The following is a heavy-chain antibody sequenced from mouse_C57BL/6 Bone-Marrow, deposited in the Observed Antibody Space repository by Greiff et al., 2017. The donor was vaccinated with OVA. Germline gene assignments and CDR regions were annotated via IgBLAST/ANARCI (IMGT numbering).Heavy chain of an antibody. Sequence: QVQLQQSGPGLVQPSQSLSITCTVSGFSLTSYGVHWVRQSPGKGLEWLGVIWSGGSTDYNAAFISRLSISKDNSKSQVFFKMNSLQADDTAIYYCAGNFRYYTNWYFDVWGTGTTVTVSS. CDR2: IWSGGST. D-gene: IGHD2-12*01. J-gene: IGHJ1*03. CDR3: AGNFRYYTNWYFDV. CDR1: GFSLTSYG. V-gene: IGHV2-2*01.